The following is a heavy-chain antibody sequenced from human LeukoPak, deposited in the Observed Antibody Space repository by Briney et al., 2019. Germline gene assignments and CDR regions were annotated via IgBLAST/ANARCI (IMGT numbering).Heavy chain of an antibody. Sequence: PGGSLRLSCAASGFPFSSYWMDWVRQAPGKGLEWVAFIWYDGSNKYYADSVKGRFTISRDNSKNTLSLQMNSLRAEDTAMYYCATDRAGGAARPGWFESWGQGTLVTVSS. CDR3: ATDRAGGAARPGWFES. J-gene: IGHJ5*01. D-gene: IGHD6-6*01. V-gene: IGHV3-33*08. CDR2: IWYDGSNK. CDR1: GFPFSSYW.